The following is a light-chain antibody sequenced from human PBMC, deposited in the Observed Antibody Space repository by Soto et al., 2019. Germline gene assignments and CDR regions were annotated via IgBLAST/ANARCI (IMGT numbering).Light chain of an antibody. V-gene: IGLV2-18*01. CDR3: SLFTTNSTFV. J-gene: IGLJ1*01. Sequence: QSVRTQPPSVSGSPGQSVTISCTGTSSDVGRYNRVSWYQQPPGTAPKLLIYEVRNRPSGVPDRFSGSRSANTASLTISGLQAEDEADYYCSLFTTNSTFVFGAGTKVTVL. CDR2: EVR. CDR1: SSDVGRYNR.